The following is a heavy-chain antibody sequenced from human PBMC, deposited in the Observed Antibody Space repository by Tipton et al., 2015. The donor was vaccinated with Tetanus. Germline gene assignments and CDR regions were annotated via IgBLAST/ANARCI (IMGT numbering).Heavy chain of an antibody. V-gene: IGHV1-18*01. J-gene: IGHJ4*02. CDR1: GYTFTSYG. CDR3: ARVGNIVVVPAPRYFDY. CDR2: ISAYNGNT. D-gene: IGHD2-2*01. Sequence: QSGAEVKKPGASVKVSCKASGYTFTSYGISWVRQAPGQGLEWMGWISAYNGNTNYAQKLQGRVTTTTDTSTSTAYMELRSLRSDDTAVYYCARVGNIVVVPAPRYFDYWGQGTLVTVSS.